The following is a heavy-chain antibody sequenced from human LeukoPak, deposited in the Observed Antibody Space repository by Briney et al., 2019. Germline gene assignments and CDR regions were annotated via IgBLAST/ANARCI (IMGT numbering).Heavy chain of an antibody. CDR3: ARRTLDIVVVPAARGYYYYYMDV. Sequence: SETLSLTCTVSGGSISSYYWSWIRQPAGKGLEWIGRIYTSGSTNYNPSLKSRVTMSVDTSKNQFSLKLSSVTAADTAVYYCARRTLDIVVVPAARGYYYYYMDVWGKGTTVTVSS. V-gene: IGHV4-4*07. D-gene: IGHD2-2*01. CDR2: IYTSGST. J-gene: IGHJ6*03. CDR1: GGSISSYY.